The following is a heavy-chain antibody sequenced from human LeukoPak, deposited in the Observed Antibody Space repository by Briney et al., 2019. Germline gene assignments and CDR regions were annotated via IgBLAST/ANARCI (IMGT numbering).Heavy chain of an antibody. D-gene: IGHD3-10*01. Sequence: PSETLSLTCTVSGGSISSYYWSWIRQPPGKGLEWIGYIYYSGSTNYNPSLKSRVTISVAPSKNQFSLKLSSVTAAATAVYYCARSTLLWFGEAMGGMDVWGQGTTVTVSS. CDR3: ARSTLLWFGEAMGGMDV. CDR1: GGSISSYY. J-gene: IGHJ6*02. CDR2: IYYSGST. V-gene: IGHV4-59*01.